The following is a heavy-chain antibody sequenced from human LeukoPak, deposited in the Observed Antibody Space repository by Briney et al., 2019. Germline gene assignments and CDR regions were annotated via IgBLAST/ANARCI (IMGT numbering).Heavy chain of an antibody. J-gene: IGHJ5*02. V-gene: IGHV4-39*01. D-gene: IGHD3-10*01. CDR1: GGSISSNSYY. CDR2: IHYSGST. Sequence: SETLSLTCTVSGGSISSNSYYWGWIRQPPGKGLEWIGSIHYSGSTYYNPSLKSRVTIPVDTSKNQFSLKLSSVTAADTAVYYCARHFAPEAWFQAPWGQGTLVTVSS. CDR3: ARHFAPEAWFQAP.